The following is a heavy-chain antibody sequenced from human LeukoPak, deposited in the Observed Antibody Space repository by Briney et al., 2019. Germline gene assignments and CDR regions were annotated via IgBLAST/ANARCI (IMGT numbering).Heavy chain of an antibody. V-gene: IGHV1-69*13. CDR1: GGTFSSYA. CDR2: IIPIFGTA. D-gene: IGHD6-13*01. J-gene: IGHJ5*02. Sequence: GASVKVSCKASGGTFSSYAISWVRQAPGQGLEWMGGIIPIFGTANYAQKFQGRVTITADESTSTAYMELSSLRSEDTAVYYCARDGGADSSSWYEVSWFDPWGQGTLVTVSS. CDR3: ARDGGADSSSWYEVSWFDP.